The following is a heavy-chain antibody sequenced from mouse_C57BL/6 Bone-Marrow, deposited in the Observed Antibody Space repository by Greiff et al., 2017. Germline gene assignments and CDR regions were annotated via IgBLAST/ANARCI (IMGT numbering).Heavy chain of an antibody. J-gene: IGHJ3*01. CDR3: ARQEDIDYYGSPFAY. CDR1: GYTFTSYG. CDR2: IYPRSGNT. D-gene: IGHD1-1*01. V-gene: IGHV1-81*01. Sequence: VMLVESGAELARPGASVKLSCKASGYTFTSYGISWVKQRTGQGLEWIGEIYPRSGNTYYNEKFKGKATLTAEKSSSTAYMELRSLTSEDSAVYFCARQEDIDYYGSPFAYWGQGTLVTVSA.